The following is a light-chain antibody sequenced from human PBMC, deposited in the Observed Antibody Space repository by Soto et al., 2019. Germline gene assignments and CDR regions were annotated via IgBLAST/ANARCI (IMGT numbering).Light chain of an antibody. V-gene: IGLV2-23*01. CDR2: EGS. Sequence: QSVLPQPASVSGSPRQSITLSCTGTSSDVGSYNLVSWYQQHPAKAPKLMIYEGSKRPSGVSNRFSGSKSGNTASLTISGLQAEDEADYYCCSYAGSSTYDFGTWTKLTVL. CDR3: CSYAGSSTYD. J-gene: IGLJ1*01. CDR1: SSDVGSYNL.